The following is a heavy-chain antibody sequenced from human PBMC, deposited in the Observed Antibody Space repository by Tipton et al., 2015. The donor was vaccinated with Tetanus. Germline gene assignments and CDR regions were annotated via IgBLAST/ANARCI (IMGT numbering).Heavy chain of an antibody. D-gene: IGHD3-10*01. CDR2: IYPADSDI. CDR1: GYEFISYW. CDR3: ARHSGGSEIGYYDDMDV. J-gene: IGHJ6*02. V-gene: IGHV5-51*01. Sequence: VQLVQSGAEVKKPGESPRISCKASGYEFISYWIAWVRQMPGKGLEWMGVIYPADSDIRNSPSFQGQVTMSVDKSTSTAYLQWRSLKASDSAMYYCARHSGGSEIGYYDDMDVWGQGTTVTVSS.